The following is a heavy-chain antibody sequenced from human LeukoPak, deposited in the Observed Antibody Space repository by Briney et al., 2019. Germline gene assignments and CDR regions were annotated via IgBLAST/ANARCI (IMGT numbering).Heavy chain of an antibody. Sequence: SQTLSLTCTVSGGSISSGGYYWSWIRQHPGKGLEWIGYIYYSGSTCYNPSLKSRVTISVDTSKNQFSLKLSSVTAADTAVYYCARDRPGSIAYSDYWGQGTLVTVSS. CDR1: GGSISSGGYY. V-gene: IGHV4-31*03. J-gene: IGHJ4*02. CDR3: ARDRPGSIAYSDY. D-gene: IGHD2/OR15-2a*01. CDR2: IYYSGST.